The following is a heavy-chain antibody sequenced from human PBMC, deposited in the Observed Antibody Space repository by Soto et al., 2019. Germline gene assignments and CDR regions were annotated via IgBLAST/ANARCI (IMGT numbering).Heavy chain of an antibody. Sequence: QEKLVESGGGVVQPGRSLRLSCAASGFTFSAYGMHWVRQAPGKGLEWVTVISYDGSSKYYADSVKGRFIVSRDNSKNSLYLQMNSLRPEDTADYYCAKVTFSGDYYYSYGMDVWGQGTTVTVSS. J-gene: IGHJ6*02. CDR2: ISYDGSSK. V-gene: IGHV3-30*18. CDR3: AKVTFSGDYYYSYGMDV. D-gene: IGHD1-26*01. CDR1: GFTFSAYG.